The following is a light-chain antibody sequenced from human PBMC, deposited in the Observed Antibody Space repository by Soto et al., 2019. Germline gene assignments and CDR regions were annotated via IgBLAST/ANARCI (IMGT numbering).Light chain of an antibody. CDR1: SGHSSYA. Sequence: QLVLTQSPSASASLGASVKLTCTLSSGHSSYAIAWHQQQPEKGPRYLMKLNSDGSHSKGEGIPDRFSGSSSGAERYLTISSLQYEDEADYYCQTWGTGIHVVFGGGTQLTVL. CDR3: QTWGTGIHVV. CDR2: LNSDGSH. J-gene: IGLJ2*01. V-gene: IGLV4-69*01.